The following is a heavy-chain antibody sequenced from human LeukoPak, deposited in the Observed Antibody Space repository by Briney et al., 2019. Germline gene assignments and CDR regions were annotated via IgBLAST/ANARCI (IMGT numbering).Heavy chain of an antibody. D-gene: IGHD3-22*01. CDR1: VGTFSSYA. V-gene: IGHV1-69*01. J-gene: IGHJ4*02. CDR2: VIPIFGTA. Sequence: SVKGSCKASVGTFSSYAISWVRQAPVQGLEWMGGVIPIFGTANYAQKFRGRVTITADESTSTAYMELSSLRSEDTAVYYCARETYYYDSSGYYYVGQLDYWGQGTLVTVSS. CDR3: ARETYYYDSSGYYYVGQLDY.